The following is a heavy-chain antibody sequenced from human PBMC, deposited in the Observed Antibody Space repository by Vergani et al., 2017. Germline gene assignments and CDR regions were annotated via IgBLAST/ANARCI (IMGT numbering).Heavy chain of an antibody. CDR3: ATPQTVTTGGMEV. D-gene: IGHD4-17*01. CDR1: GYTFTDHY. CDR2: VDPEDGET. J-gene: IGHJ6*02. V-gene: IGHV1-69-2*01. Sequence: EVQLVQSGAEVKKPGATMKISCKVSGYTFTDHYMHWVKQAPGKGLEWMGLVDPEDGETIYAEKFKGRVTIAADTATDKAHLELSSLRSEDTAVYYCATPQTVTTGGMEVLVQGTTVIVSS.